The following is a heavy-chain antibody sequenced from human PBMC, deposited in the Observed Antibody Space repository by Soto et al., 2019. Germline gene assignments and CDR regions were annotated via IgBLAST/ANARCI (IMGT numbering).Heavy chain of an antibody. J-gene: IGHJ4*02. Sequence: EVQLMESGGDLVQPGGSLRLSCAASGFTFTNYAMNWVRQAPGKGLEWVSSILGGGSRYYADSVKGRFTISRDNSERTVYLQMNSLRADDTAVYFCAKEGRDTTVTTNLDSWGQGTLVTVSS. D-gene: IGHD4-17*01. V-gene: IGHV3-23*01. CDR2: ILGGGSR. CDR3: AKEGRDTTVTTNLDS. CDR1: GFTFTNYA.